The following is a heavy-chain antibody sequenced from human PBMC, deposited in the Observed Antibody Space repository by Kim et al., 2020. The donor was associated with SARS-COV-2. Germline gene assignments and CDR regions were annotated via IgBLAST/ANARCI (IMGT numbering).Heavy chain of an antibody. CDR1: GFTFSSHV. J-gene: IGHJ5*02. CDR3: AGNLVGDTDLGP. CDR2: ISYEGSTQ. D-gene: IGHD1-26*01. V-gene: IGHV3-30*03. Sequence: GGSLRLSCAASGFTFSSHVMHWVRQAPGKGLEWVALISYEGSTQKYTDSVKGLFTVSRDNSKNSLFLQMNSLRPEDTAMYYGAGNLVGDTDLGPWGQGTLVTVSS.